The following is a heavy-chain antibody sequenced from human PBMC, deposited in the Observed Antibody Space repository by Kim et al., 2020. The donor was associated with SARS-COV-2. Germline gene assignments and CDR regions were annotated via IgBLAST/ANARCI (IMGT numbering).Heavy chain of an antibody. CDR1: GFTFDDYA. CDR2: ISWNSGSI. J-gene: IGHJ4*02. V-gene: IGHV3-9*01. D-gene: IGHD6-13*01. CDR3: AKDISSSWYELDY. Sequence: GGSLRLSCAASGFTFDDYAMHWVRQAPGKGLEWVSGISWNSGSIGYADSVKGRFTISRDNAKNSLYLQMNSLRAEDTALYYCAKDISSSWYELDYWGQGTLVTVSS.